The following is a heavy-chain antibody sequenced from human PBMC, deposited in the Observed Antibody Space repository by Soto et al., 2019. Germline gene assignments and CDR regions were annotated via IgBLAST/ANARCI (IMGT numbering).Heavy chain of an antibody. V-gene: IGHV1-69*13. CDR2: IIPILGTA. Sequence: SVKVSCKASGGTFSSYAISWVRQAPGQGLEWMGGIIPILGTANYAQKFQGRVTITADESTSTAYMELSSLRSEDTAVYYCATRDISSGWSRDYYYYYGMDVWGQGTTVTVSS. CDR1: GGTFSSYA. D-gene: IGHD6-19*01. J-gene: IGHJ6*02. CDR3: ATRDISSGWSRDYYYYYGMDV.